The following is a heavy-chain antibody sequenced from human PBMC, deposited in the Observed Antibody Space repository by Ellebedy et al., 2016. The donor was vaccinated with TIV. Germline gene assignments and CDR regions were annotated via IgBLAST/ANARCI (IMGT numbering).Heavy chain of an antibody. D-gene: IGHD3-22*01. Sequence: GGSLRLXCAASGFTVSSNYMSWVRQAPGKGLEWVSVIYSGGSTYYADSVKGRFTISRDNSKNTLYLQMNSLRAEDTAVYYCARRNYYDSSGYYDYWGQGTLVTVSS. CDR3: ARRNYYDSSGYYDY. V-gene: IGHV3-66*01. CDR2: IYSGGST. J-gene: IGHJ4*02. CDR1: GFTVSSNY.